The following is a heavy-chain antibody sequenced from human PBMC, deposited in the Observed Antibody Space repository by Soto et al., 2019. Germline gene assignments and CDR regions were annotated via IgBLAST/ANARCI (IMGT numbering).Heavy chain of an antibody. Sequence: PGGSLRLSCAASGFTFRIYAMSWVRQAPGKGLQWVSAISGSGGGTYYADSVKGRFTISRDNSKNTLYLQMNSLIAEDTAVYYCAKDKDVVVLPSAMWDYWGQGTLVTVSS. J-gene: IGHJ4*02. CDR1: GFTFRIYA. D-gene: IGHD2-2*01. V-gene: IGHV3-23*01. CDR3: AKDKDVVVLPSAMWDY. CDR2: ISGSGGGT.